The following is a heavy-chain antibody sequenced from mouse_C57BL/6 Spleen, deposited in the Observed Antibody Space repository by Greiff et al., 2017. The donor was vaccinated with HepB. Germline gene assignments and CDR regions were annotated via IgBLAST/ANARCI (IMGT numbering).Heavy chain of an antibody. CDR2: IYPGSGNT. CDR3: ASYDYAFAY. Sequence: QVQLQQSGAELVRPGASVKLSCKASGYTFTDYYINWVKQRPGQGLEWIARIYPGSGNTYYNEKFKGKATLTAEKSSSTAYMQLSSLTSEDSAVYFCASYDYAFAYWGQGTLVTVSA. J-gene: IGHJ3*01. D-gene: IGHD2-4*01. V-gene: IGHV1-76*01. CDR1: GYTFTDYY.